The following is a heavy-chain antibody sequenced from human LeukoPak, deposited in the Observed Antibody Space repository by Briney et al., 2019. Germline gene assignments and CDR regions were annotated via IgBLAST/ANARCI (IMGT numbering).Heavy chain of an antibody. D-gene: IGHD2-21*01. CDR2: IYFSENT. Sequence: SETLSLTCAVSGGSISSGGYYWSWIRQHPGKGLEWIGYIYFSENTYYNPSLKSRVTISVDTSKNQFSLKLSSVTAADTAVCYCARVSYGGNFFDYWGQGTLVTVS. CDR3: ARVSYGGNFFDY. CDR1: GGSISSGGYY. J-gene: IGHJ4*02. V-gene: IGHV4-31*11.